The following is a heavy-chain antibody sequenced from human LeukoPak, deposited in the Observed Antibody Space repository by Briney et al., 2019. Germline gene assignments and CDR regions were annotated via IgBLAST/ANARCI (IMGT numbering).Heavy chain of an antibody. J-gene: IGHJ4*02. V-gene: IGHV4-34*01. D-gene: IGHD5-18*01. Sequence: SETLSLTCTVSGGSISGYFWSWLRQPPGKGLEWIGEINHSGSTNYNPSLKSRVTISVDTSKNQFSLKLSSVTAADTAVYYCARAVLFGYSYGPYFDYWGQGTLVTVSS. CDR1: GGSISGYF. CDR2: INHSGST. CDR3: ARAVLFGYSYGPYFDY.